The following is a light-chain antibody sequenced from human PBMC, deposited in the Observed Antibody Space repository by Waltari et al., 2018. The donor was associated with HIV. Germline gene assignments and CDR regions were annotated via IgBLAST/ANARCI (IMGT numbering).Light chain of an antibody. Sequence: QSALTQPPSVSGAPGQRVAMSCNGISPTNFGTSYDVHRYRHLPGTAPKVPVDSDGTRPSCFPGRLCASKCGSSARLAITALHPEDEADYYCQSFDRMSVLWVIGGGTRLT. CDR3: QSFDRMSVLWV. CDR1: SPTNFGTSYD. CDR2: SDG. V-gene: IGLV1-40*01. J-gene: IGLJ3*02.